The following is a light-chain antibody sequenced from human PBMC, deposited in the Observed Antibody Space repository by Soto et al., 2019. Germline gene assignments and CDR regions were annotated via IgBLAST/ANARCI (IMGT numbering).Light chain of an antibody. V-gene: IGKV1-5*01. CDR1: QPVITS. Sequence: DIQLTQSPSALSASIGDRVTITCRASQPVITSLAWYQHKPGEAPKLLIYDASILQTGVPSRFSGYASGTEFTLTITSVQPDDFATYYCQLYSDYSAHGLTFGGGTKVAI. J-gene: IGKJ4*01. CDR3: QLYSDYSAHGLT. CDR2: DAS.